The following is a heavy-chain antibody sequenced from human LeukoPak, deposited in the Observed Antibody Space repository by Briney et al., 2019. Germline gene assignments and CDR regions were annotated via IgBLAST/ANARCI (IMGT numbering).Heavy chain of an antibody. CDR2: IYYSGST. J-gene: IGHJ4*02. CDR3: ARDRSDTGS. V-gene: IGHV4-39*07. CDR1: GGSISSSSYY. Sequence: SETLSLTCTVSGGSISSSSYYWGWIRQPPGKGLEWIGSIYYSGSTYYNPSLKSRVTISVDTSKNQFSLKLSSVTAADTAVYYCARDRSDTGSWGQGTLVTVSS. D-gene: IGHD3-10*01.